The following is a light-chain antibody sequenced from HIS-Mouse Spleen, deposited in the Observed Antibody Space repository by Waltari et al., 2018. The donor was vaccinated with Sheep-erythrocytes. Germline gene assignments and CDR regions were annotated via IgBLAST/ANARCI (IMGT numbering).Light chain of an antibody. CDR1: SSDVGGYNH. V-gene: IGLV2-8*01. CDR2: EVS. J-gene: IGLJ3*02. Sequence: QSALAQPPSASGSPGQSVPIPCTGTSSDVGGYNHVPLYQQHPGKAPKLMIYEVSKRPSGVPDRFSGSKSGNTASLTVSGLQAEDEADYYCSSYAGSNNWVFGGGTKLTVL. CDR3: SSYAGSNNWV.